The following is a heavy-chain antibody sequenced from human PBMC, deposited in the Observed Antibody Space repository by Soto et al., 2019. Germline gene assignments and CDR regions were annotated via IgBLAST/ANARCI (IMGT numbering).Heavy chain of an antibody. CDR1: GFTFSSYW. Sequence: EVQLVESGGGLVQPGGSLRLSCAASGFTFSSYWMHWVRQAPGKGLVWVSRINSDGSSTNYADSVKGRFTISRDNAKNTLYLQMNSLRAEDMAVYYCARRGHNSGLYYFDYWGQGTLVTVSS. J-gene: IGHJ4*02. V-gene: IGHV3-74*01. CDR2: INSDGSST. CDR3: ARRGHNSGLYYFDY. D-gene: IGHD6-19*01.